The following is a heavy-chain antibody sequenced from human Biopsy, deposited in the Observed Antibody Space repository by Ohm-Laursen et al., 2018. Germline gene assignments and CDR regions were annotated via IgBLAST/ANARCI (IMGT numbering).Heavy chain of an antibody. CDR2: LWYDGTNK. J-gene: IGHJ3*02. CDR1: GFSFSSYG. V-gene: IGHV3-33*01. Sequence: GQTLSLTCAASGFSFSSYGMHWVRQAPGKGLEWVAVLWYDGTNKYYADSVKGRFTISRDNSKNTLYLQMNSLRAEDTAMYYCARPTNARAGGAPFDIWGQGTMVTVSS. CDR3: ARPTNARAGGAPFDI. D-gene: IGHD1-1*01.